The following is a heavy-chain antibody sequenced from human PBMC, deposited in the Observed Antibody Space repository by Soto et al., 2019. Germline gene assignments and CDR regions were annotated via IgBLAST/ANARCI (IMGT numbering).Heavy chain of an antibody. V-gene: IGHV5-51*01. Sequence: HGESLKISCKGSGYSFTSYWIGWVRQMPGKGLEWMGIIYPGDSDTRYSPSFQGQVAISADKSISTAYLQWSSLKASDTAMYYCARSPVDIVARGYYYYGMDVWGQGTTVTVSS. D-gene: IGHD5-12*01. CDR3: ARSPVDIVARGYYYYGMDV. J-gene: IGHJ6*02. CDR1: GYSFTSYW. CDR2: IYPGDSDT.